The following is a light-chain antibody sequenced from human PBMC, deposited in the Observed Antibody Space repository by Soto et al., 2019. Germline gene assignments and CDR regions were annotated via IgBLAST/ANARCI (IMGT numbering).Light chain of an antibody. CDR3: QQYGRSLYT. J-gene: IGKJ2*01. CDR1: QSLSSTY. Sequence: EIVLTQSPGTLSLSPGERATLSCRASQSLSSTYLAWYQQKPGQAPRLLIYGVSNRATGIPDRFSGSGSGTDFTLTISRLEPEEFAVYYCQQYGRSLYTFGQGTKLEIK. CDR2: GVS. V-gene: IGKV3-20*01.